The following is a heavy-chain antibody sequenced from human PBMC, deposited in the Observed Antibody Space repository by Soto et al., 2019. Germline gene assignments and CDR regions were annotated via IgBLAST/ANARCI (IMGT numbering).Heavy chain of an antibody. V-gene: IGHV4-34*01. D-gene: IGHD2-8*02. CDR1: GGSFSGYY. Sequence: QVQLQQWGAGLLKPSETLSLTCAVYGGSFSGYYWTWIRQPPGTGLEWIGEINHSGSTNYNPSLKSRVTISGDTSKNQFSLKLPSVTAADTAVYYCARDKITGLFDYWGQGTLVTVSS. J-gene: IGHJ4*02. CDR3: ARDKITGLFDY. CDR2: INHSGST.